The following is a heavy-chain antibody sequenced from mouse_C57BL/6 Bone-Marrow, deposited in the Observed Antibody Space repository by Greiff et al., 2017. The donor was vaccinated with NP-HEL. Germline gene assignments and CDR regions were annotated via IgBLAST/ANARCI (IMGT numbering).Heavy chain of an antibody. D-gene: IGHD1-1*01. Sequence: VQLQQSGAELARPGASVKMSCKASGYTFTSYTMHWVKQRPGQGLEWIGYINPSSGYTKYNQKFKDKATLTADKSSSTAYMQLSSLTSEDSAVFYCAPLTTVGAWDYWGKGNSLTVSS. CDR2: INPSSGYT. V-gene: IGHV1-4*01. CDR3: APLTTVGAWDY. J-gene: IGHJ2*02. CDR1: GYTFTSYT.